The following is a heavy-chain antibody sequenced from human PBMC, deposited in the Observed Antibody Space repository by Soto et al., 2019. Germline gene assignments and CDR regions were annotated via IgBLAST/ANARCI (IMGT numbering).Heavy chain of an antibody. CDR3: ASSSTSLGMDV. Sequence: QVQLQESGPGLVKPSQTLSLTCTVFGGSISSGGYYWRWIRQHPGKGLEWLGYIYYSGSTYYNPSLKSRVTISVDTSKNHFSLKLSSVTAADTAVYYCASSSTSLGMDVWGQGTTVTVSS. CDR2: IYYSGST. J-gene: IGHJ6*02. D-gene: IGHD2-2*01. V-gene: IGHV4-31*03. CDR1: GGSISSGGYY.